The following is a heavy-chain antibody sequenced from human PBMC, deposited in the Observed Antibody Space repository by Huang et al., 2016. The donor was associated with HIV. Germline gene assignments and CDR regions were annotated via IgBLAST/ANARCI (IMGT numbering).Heavy chain of an antibody. Sequence: QVQLVQSGSELKKPGASVKVSCKASGYTFSSYAMNWVRQAPGQGLEWMGVMNTNTGNPTRARGLTGPCVFALDTSVSTAYLQISSRKAEDTVVYYCARGNNYYDSSGYWISDAFDIWGQGTMVTVSS. J-gene: IGHJ3*02. CDR3: ARGNNYYDSSGYWISDAFDI. CDR2: MNTNTGNP. CDR1: GYTFSSYA. V-gene: IGHV7-4-1*02. D-gene: IGHD3-22*01.